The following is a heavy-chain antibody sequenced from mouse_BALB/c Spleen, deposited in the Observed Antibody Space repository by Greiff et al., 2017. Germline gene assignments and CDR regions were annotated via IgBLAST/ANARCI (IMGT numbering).Heavy chain of an antibody. CDR1: GFSLTSYD. CDR3: VRDGYWFAY. V-gene: IGHV2-9-2*01. Sequence: VQGVESGPGLVAPSQSLSITCTVSGFSLTSYDISWIRQPPGKGLEWLGVIWTGGGTNYNSAFMSRLSISKDNSKSQVFLKMNSLQTDDTAIYYCVRDGYWFAYWGQGTLVTVSA. D-gene: IGHD2-2*01. J-gene: IGHJ3*01. CDR2: IWTGGGT.